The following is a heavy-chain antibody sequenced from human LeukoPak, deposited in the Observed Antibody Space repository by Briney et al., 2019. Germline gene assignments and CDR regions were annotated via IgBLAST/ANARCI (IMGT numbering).Heavy chain of an antibody. V-gene: IGHV1-18*01. D-gene: IGHD3-3*01. CDR3: ARRYDFWSGYNYYYYYMDV. CDR1: GYTFTSYG. CDR2: ISAYNGNT. J-gene: IGHJ6*03. Sequence: ASVKVSCKASGYTFTSYGISWVRQAPGQGLEWMGWISAYNGNTNYAQKLQGRVTMTTDTSTSTAYMELRSLRSDDTAVYYCARRYDFWSGYNYYYYYMDVWGKGTTVTVSS.